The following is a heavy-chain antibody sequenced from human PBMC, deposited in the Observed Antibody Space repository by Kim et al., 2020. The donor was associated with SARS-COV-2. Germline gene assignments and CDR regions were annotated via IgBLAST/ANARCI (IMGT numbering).Heavy chain of an antibody. V-gene: IGHV4-34*01. CDR1: GGSFSGYY. Sequence: SETLSLTCAVYGGSFSGYYWSWIRQPPGKGLEWIGEINHSGSTNYNPSLKSRVTISVDTSKNQFSLKLSSVTAADTAVYYCASYYDYGDYVIDYWGQGTLVTVSS. D-gene: IGHD4-17*01. CDR3: ASYYDYGDYVIDY. CDR2: INHSGST. J-gene: IGHJ4*02.